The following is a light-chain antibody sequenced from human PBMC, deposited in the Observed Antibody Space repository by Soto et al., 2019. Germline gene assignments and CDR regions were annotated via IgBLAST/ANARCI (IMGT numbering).Light chain of an antibody. CDR1: QSVSSN. J-gene: IGKJ1*01. Sequence: EIVMTQSPATLSVSPGERATLSCRASQSVSSNLAWYQQKPGQAPRLLIYGASTRATGIPARFSGSGSGTDFTLTITNLQSEDFAVYYCQQYRYWPRTFGQGTKVDIK. V-gene: IGKV3-15*01. CDR3: QQYRYWPRT. CDR2: GAS.